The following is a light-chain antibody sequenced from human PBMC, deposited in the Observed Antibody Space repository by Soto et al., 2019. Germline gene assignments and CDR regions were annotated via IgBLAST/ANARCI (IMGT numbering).Light chain of an antibody. CDR2: LAS. J-gene: IGKJ1*01. V-gene: IGKV1-6*01. CDR3: LQDYNYPLT. Sequence: AIQMTQSPPSLSASVGDRVTITCRASQGIKNDLGWYQQKPGKAPKLLIYLASSLQSGVPSRFSGSGSGTDFTLTISSLQPEDFATYYCLQDYNYPLTFGQGTKVEIK. CDR1: QGIKND.